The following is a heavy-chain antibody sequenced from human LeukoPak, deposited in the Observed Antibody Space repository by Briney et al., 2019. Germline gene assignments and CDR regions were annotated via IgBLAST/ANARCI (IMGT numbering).Heavy chain of an antibody. Sequence: GRSLRLSCAASGFTFDDYAMHWVRQAPGKGLEWVSGVSWNSGTIGYADSVKGRFTISRDNAKNSLYLQMNSLRAEDMALYYCAKGDSGSYSTPDAFDIWGQGTMVTVSS. CDR3: AKGDSGSYSTPDAFDI. J-gene: IGHJ3*02. CDR2: VSWNSGTI. V-gene: IGHV3-9*03. D-gene: IGHD1-26*01. CDR1: GFTFDDYA.